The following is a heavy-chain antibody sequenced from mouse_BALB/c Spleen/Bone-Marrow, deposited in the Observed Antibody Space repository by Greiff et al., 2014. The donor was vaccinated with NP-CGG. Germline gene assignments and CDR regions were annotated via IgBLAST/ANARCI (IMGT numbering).Heavy chain of an antibody. Sequence: VQLQQSGAELVRPGSSVKISCKASGYVFSTYWMNWVKQRPGQGLERIGQIYPGDGDTNYNGKFKDKVTLTADKSSSTAYMQLSSLTSEDSAVYFCARSGKGAMDYWGQGTPVTVSS. CDR3: ARSGKGAMDY. D-gene: IGHD2-1*01. CDR1: GYVFSTYW. J-gene: IGHJ4*01. CDR2: IYPGDGDT. V-gene: IGHV1-80*01.